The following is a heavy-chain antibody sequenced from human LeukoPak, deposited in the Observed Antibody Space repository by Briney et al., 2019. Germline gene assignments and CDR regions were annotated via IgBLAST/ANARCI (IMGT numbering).Heavy chain of an antibody. Sequence: GGSLRLSCAASGFTFSSYGMHWVRQAPGKGLEWVAFIRYDGSDSYYADSVKGRFTISRDNAKNSLYLQMNSLRVEDTAMYYCARDGRGYSYGPLDYWGQGTLVTVSS. V-gene: IGHV3-30*02. CDR1: GFTFSSYG. CDR3: ARDGRGYSYGPLDY. J-gene: IGHJ4*02. CDR2: IRYDGSDS. D-gene: IGHD5-18*01.